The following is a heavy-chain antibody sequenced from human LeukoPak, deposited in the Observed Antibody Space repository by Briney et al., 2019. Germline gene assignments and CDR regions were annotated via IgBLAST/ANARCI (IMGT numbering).Heavy chain of an antibody. J-gene: IGHJ6*03. D-gene: IGHD3-10*01. V-gene: IGHV3-48*04. CDR2: ISDRSSTL. CDR1: GFTFTEYS. Sequence: HPGGSLRLSCAASGFTFTEYSISCVRQAPGKGLELVSFIRDISDRSSTLHYADSVKCRFTISRENAARSVYLQMNSLRADDTAVYYCARVRGPTLMTCYMDVWGTGTTVTVPS. CDR3: ARVRGPTLMTCYMDV.